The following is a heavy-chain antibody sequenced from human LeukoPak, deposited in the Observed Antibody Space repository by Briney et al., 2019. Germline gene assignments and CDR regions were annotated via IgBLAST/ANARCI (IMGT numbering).Heavy chain of an antibody. J-gene: IGHJ5*02. CDR2: ISAYNGNT. D-gene: IGHD3-22*01. CDR3: ARDRDDSSGYYVNWFDP. V-gene: IGHV1-18*01. Sequence: GASAKVSCKASGYTFTSYGISWVRQAPGQGLEWMGWISAYNGNTNYAQKLQGRVTMTTDTSTSTAYMELRSLRSDDTAVYYCARDRDDSSGYYVNWFDPWGQGTLVTVSS. CDR1: GYTFTSYG.